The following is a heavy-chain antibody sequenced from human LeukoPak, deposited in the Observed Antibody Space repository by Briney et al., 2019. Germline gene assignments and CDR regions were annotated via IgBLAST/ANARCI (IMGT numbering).Heavy chain of an antibody. V-gene: IGHV3-74*01. CDR2: IKSDGSET. CDR1: GFTFSSFW. J-gene: IGHJ4*02. CDR3: ARVRMGDDFNPFDY. Sequence: GGSLRLSCAASGFTFSSFWIYWVRHAPGRGLVWVSRIKSDGSETLYADSVKGRFTISRDNAKNTLYLQMNSLRAEDSAVYYCARVRMGDDFNPFDYWGQGTLVTVSS. D-gene: IGHD3-16*01.